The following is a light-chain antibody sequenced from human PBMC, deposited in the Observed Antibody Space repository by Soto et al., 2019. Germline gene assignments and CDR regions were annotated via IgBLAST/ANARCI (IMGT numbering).Light chain of an antibody. CDR2: GTS. CDR3: QETHTSGT. CDR1: QSIRGY. V-gene: IGKV1-39*01. Sequence: DIQMTQSPSSLSASVGDRVTITCRASQSIRGYLSWYHQKPGKAPNLLIYGTSSLQSGVPSRFSGSGSGTDFTLTITSLLPEDFATYFCQETHTSGTFGQGTKLEV. J-gene: IGKJ2*01.